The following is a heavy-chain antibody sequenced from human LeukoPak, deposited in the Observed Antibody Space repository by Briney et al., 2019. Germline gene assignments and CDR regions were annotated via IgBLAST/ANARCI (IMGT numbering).Heavy chain of an antibody. D-gene: IGHD1-26*01. CDR1: GGSFSGYY. J-gene: IGHJ4*02. CDR2: INRSGST. Sequence: SETLSLTCAVYGGSFSGYYWSWIRQPPGKGLEWIGDINRSGSTNYKPSLKSRVTISVDTSKNQFYLQLSSMTAADTAVYYCARSYRHLDYGRQGTLLTLS. V-gene: IGHV4-34*01. CDR3: ARSYRHLDY.